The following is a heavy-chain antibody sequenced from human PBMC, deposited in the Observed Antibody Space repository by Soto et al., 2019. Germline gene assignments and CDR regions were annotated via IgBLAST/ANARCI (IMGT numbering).Heavy chain of an antibody. D-gene: IGHD6-13*01. CDR2: ISAYNGNT. CDR3: ARDLEAAAGPNWFDP. J-gene: IGHJ5*02. Sequence: ASVKVSCKASGYTFTSYGISWVRQAPGQGLEWMGWISAYNGNTNYAQKLQGRVTMTTDTSTSTAYMELRSLRSDDTAVYYCARDLEAAAGPNWFDPWGQGTLVTVSS. CDR1: GYTFTSYG. V-gene: IGHV1-18*01.